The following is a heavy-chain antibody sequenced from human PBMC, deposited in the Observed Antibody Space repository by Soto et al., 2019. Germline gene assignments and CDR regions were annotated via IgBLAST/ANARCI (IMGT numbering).Heavy chain of an antibody. J-gene: IGHJ4*02. D-gene: IGHD3-10*01. CDR3: ARGGRYSFAY. CDR2: TYYRSRWIN. V-gene: IGHV6-1*01. Sequence: PSQTLSLTCAISGDSVSSETAAWNWIRQSPSRGLEWLGRTYYRSRWINEYSLSLKSRLIINPDTSQNQFSLQLTSVTPEDTAIYYCARGGRYSFAYSDQGALVTVSS. CDR1: GDSVSSETAA.